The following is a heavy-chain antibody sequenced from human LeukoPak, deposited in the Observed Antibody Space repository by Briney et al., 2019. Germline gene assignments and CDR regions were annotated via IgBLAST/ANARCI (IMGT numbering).Heavy chain of an antibody. Sequence: PGGSLRLSCAASGFTFSSYEMNWVRQAPGKGLEWVSYISSSGSTIYYADSVKGRFTISRDNAKNSLYLQMNSLRAEDTAVYYCARDLVGATGIFDYWGQGTLVTVSS. D-gene: IGHD1-26*01. CDR1: GFTFSSYE. J-gene: IGHJ4*02. CDR3: ARDLVGATGIFDY. V-gene: IGHV3-48*03. CDR2: ISSSGSTI.